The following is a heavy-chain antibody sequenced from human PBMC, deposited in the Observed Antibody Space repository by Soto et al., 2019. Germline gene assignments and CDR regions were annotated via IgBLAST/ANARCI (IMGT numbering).Heavy chain of an antibody. Sequence: GGSLRLSCAASGFTFSSYGMHWVRQAPGKGLEWVAVISYGGSNKYYADSVKGRFTISRDNSKNTLYLQMNSLRAEDTAVYYCATTENSGWYYWSDYYGMDVWGQGTTVTVSS. V-gene: IGHV3-30*03. CDR2: ISYGGSNK. J-gene: IGHJ6*02. CDR1: GFTFSSYG. D-gene: IGHD6-19*01. CDR3: ATTENSGWYYWSDYYGMDV.